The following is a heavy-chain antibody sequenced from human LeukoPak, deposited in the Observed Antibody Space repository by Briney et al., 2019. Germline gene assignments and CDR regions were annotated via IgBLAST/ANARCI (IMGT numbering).Heavy chain of an antibody. J-gene: IGHJ4*02. Sequence: PGGSLRLSCAASGFTFSSYGMHWVRQAPGKGLEWVAFIRYDGSNKYYADSVKGRFTISRDNSKNTLYLQMNSLRAEDTAVYYCAKAVQYSSSSGDYWGQGTLVTVSS. CDR2: IRYDGSNK. V-gene: IGHV3-30*02. D-gene: IGHD6-6*01. CDR1: GFTFSSYG. CDR3: AKAVQYSSSSGDY.